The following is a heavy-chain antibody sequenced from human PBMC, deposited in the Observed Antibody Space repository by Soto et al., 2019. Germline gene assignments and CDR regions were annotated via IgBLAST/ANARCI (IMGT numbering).Heavy chain of an antibody. D-gene: IGHD4-17*01. Sequence: SETLSLTCIVSNGPISSRSSYWGWIRQTPGKGLEWIGSIYYIGNTYYNPSLKSRVTISIDTSKTQFSLKMNSVTAADTAVYFCGGQDYGAKGYYLENWGQGALVTVSS. CDR1: NGPISSRSSY. CDR2: IYYIGNT. J-gene: IGHJ4*02. CDR3: GGQDYGAKGYYLEN. V-gene: IGHV4-39*01.